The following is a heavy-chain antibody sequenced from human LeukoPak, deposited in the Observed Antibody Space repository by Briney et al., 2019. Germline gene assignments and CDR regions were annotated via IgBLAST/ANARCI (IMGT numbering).Heavy chain of an antibody. Sequence: PSETLSLTCTVAGGSINSYYWSWIRQPPGKGLEWNGYMYYTGSTNYNPSLKSRVTISVDTSKNQFSLKLSSVTAADTAVYYCARETPSSSWSHFDYWGQGTPVTVSS. CDR2: MYYTGST. CDR1: GGSINSYY. CDR3: ARETPSSSWSHFDY. V-gene: IGHV4-59*01. J-gene: IGHJ4*02. D-gene: IGHD6-13*01.